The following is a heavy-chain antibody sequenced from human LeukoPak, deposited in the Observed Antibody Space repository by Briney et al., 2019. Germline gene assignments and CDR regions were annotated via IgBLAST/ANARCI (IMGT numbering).Heavy chain of an antibody. V-gene: IGHV1-24*01. CDR1: GYTLTELA. CDR3: ATGLPAAAAAQT. Sequence: ASVKVSCKVSGYTLTELAVHWVRQAPGKGLEWMAHFDPEDGETLYTQKFQGRVTLTEDTSTDTAYFELSSLRSDDTAVYYCATGLPAAAAAQTWGQGTLVTVSS. J-gene: IGHJ5*02. CDR2: FDPEDGET. D-gene: IGHD6-13*01.